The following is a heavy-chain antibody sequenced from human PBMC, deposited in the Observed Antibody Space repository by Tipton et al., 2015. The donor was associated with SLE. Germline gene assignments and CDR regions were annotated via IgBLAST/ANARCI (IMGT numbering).Heavy chain of an antibody. CDR1: GGSFSSHY. V-gene: IGHV4-59*11. Sequence: TLSLTCTVSGGSFSSHYWSWIRQPPGKGLEWIGYIYYSGSTNHNPSLKSRVTISVDTSKNQFSLKLSSVTAADTAVYYCARSAGYGSSWAHFDYWGQGTLVTVSS. CDR3: ARSAGYGSSWAHFDY. CDR2: IYYSGST. J-gene: IGHJ4*02. D-gene: IGHD6-13*01.